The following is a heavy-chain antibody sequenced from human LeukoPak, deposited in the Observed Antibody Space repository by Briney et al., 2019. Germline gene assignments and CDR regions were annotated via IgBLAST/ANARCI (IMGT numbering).Heavy chain of an antibody. Sequence: SETLSLTCAVYGGSFSGYYRSWIRQPPGTALEWIGEINHSGSTNYNPSLKSRVTISVDTSKNQFSLKLSSVTAADTAVYYCARGRIVVVVAGGQRRYFDLWGRGTLVTVSS. CDR3: ARGRIVVVVAGGQRRYFDL. D-gene: IGHD2-15*01. J-gene: IGHJ2*01. V-gene: IGHV4-34*01. CDR1: GGSFSGYY. CDR2: INHSGST.